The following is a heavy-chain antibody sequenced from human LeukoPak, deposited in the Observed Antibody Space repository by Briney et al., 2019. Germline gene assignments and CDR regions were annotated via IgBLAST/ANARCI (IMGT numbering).Heavy chain of an antibody. CDR3: ATAQYYYDSSGYYYSDY. CDR2: FDPEDGET. D-gene: IGHD3-22*01. V-gene: IGHV1-24*01. Sequence: GASVKVSCKVSGYTLTELSMHWVRQAPGKGLEWMGGFDPEDGETIYAQKFQGRVTMTEDTSTDTAYMELSSLRSEDTAVYYCATAQYYYDSSGYYYSDYWGQGTLVTVSS. J-gene: IGHJ4*02. CDR1: GYTLTELS.